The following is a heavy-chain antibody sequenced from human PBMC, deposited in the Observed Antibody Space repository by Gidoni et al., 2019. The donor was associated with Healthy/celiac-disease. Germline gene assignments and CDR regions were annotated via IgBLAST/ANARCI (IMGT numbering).Heavy chain of an antibody. D-gene: IGHD2-15*01. Sequence: QVQLVESGGGVVQPGRSLRLSCAASGFTFSSYGMHWVRQAPGKGLEWVAVISYDGSNKYYADSVKGRFTISRDNSKNTLYLQMNSLRAEDTAVYYCAAGGSLDYWGQGTLVTVSS. V-gene: IGHV3-30*03. CDR2: ISYDGSNK. CDR3: AAGGSLDY. J-gene: IGHJ4*02. CDR1: GFTFSSYG.